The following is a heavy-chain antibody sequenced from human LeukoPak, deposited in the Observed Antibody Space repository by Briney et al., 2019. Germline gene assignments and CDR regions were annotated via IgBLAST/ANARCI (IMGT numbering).Heavy chain of an antibody. CDR3: AKTSLGSGSFWFFDL. V-gene: IGHV4-4*07. CDR2: IYPSGST. D-gene: IGHD1-26*01. CDR1: GGSINSYY. Sequence: SETLSLTCTISGGSINSYYWSWIRQPAGKGLEWIGRIYPSGSTNYNPSLKSRVTMSVDTSKNHFSLHLSSVTAADTAVYYCAKTSLGSGSFWFFDLWGRGAQVTVSS. J-gene: IGHJ2*01.